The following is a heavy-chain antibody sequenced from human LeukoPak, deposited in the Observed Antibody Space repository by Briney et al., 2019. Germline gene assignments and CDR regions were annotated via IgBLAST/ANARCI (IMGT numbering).Heavy chain of an antibody. CDR1: GYTFTSYG. CDR2: MNPNSGNT. V-gene: IGHV1-8*03. Sequence: ASVKVSCKASGYTFTSYGISWVRQAPGQGLEWMGWMNPNSGNTGYAQKFQGRVTITRNTSISTAYMELSSLRSEDTAVYYCARGSRVKNGYCSSTSCPYYFDYWGQGTLVTVSS. CDR3: ARGSRVKNGYCSSTSCPYYFDY. D-gene: IGHD2-2*03. J-gene: IGHJ4*02.